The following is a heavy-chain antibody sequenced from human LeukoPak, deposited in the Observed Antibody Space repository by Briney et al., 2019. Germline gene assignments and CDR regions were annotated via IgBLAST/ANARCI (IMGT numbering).Heavy chain of an antibody. CDR1: GGSFSGYY. V-gene: IGHV4-34*01. CDR2: INHSGST. D-gene: IGHD3-3*01. CDR3: ARGRYYDFWSGYFGTLDV. Sequence: SETLSLTCAVYGGSFSGYYWSWIRQPPGKGLEWTGEINHSGSTNYNPSLKSRVTISVDTSKNQFSLKLSSVTAADTAVYYCARGRYYDFWSGYFGTLDVWGKGTTVTVSS. J-gene: IGHJ6*04.